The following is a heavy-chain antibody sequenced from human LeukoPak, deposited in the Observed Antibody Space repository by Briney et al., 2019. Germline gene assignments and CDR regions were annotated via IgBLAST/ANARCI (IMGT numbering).Heavy chain of an antibody. D-gene: IGHD3-22*01. CDR2: INPSGGST. J-gene: IGHJ4*02. CDR1: GYTFTSYY. V-gene: IGHV1-46*01. Sequence: ASVKVSCKASGYTFTSYYMHWVRQAPGQGLEWMGIINPSGGSTSYAQKFQGRVTMTSDRSTSTVYMELSSLRSEHTALYYCARGRFYYDSGNDYWGQGTLVTVSS. CDR3: ARGRFYYDSGNDY.